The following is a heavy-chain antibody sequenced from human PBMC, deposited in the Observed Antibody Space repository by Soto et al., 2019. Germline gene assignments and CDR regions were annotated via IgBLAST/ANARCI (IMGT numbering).Heavy chain of an antibody. J-gene: IGHJ4*02. CDR3: AKESVVVITDY. CDR1: GFTFSSYG. D-gene: IGHD3-22*01. Sequence: QVQLVESGGGVVQPGRSLRLSCAASGFTFSSYGMHWVRQAPGKGREWVAVISYDGSNKYYADSVKGRFTISRDNSKNTLYLQMNSLRAEDTAVYYCAKESVVVITDYWGQGTLVTVSS. CDR2: ISYDGSNK. V-gene: IGHV3-30*18.